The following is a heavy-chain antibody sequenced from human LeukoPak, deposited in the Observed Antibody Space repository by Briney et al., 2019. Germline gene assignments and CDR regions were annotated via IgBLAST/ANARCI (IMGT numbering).Heavy chain of an antibody. V-gene: IGHV1-69*06. J-gene: IGHJ5*02. CDR2: IIPIFGTA. CDR3: VGRDEGVSWFDP. Sequence: ASVKVSCKASGGTFSSYAISWVRQAPGQGLEWMGRIIPIFGTANYAQKFQGRVTITADKSTSTAYMELSSLRSEDTAVYYCVGRDEGVSWFDPWGQGTLVTVST. D-gene: IGHD2-8*01. CDR1: GGTFSSYA.